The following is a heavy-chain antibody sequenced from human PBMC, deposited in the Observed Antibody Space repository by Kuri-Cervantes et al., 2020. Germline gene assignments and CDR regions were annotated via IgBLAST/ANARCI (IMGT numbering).Heavy chain of an antibody. CDR3: AREGAAVPNPFTNDAFDI. CDR2: IRSKAYGGTT. V-gene: IGHV3-49*04. Sequence: GESLKISCTASGFTFGDYAMSWVRQAPGKGLEWVGFIRSKAYGGTTEYAASVKGRFTISRDDSKSIAYLQMNSLKTEDTAVYYCAREGAAVPNPFTNDAFDIWGQGTMVTVSS. D-gene: IGHD2-8*01. J-gene: IGHJ3*02. CDR1: GFTFGDYA.